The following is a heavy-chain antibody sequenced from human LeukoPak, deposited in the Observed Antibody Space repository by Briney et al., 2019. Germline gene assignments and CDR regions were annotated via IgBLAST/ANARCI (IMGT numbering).Heavy chain of an antibody. CDR2: ISSSSSYI. CDR3: ARAGQPIAVAGTIANY. Sequence: GGSLRLSCAASGFTFSSYSMNWVRQAPGKGLEWVSSISSSSSYIYYADSVKGRFTISRDNAKNSLYLQMNSLRAEDTAVYYCARAGQPIAVAGTIANYWGQGTLVTVSS. D-gene: IGHD6-19*01. J-gene: IGHJ4*02. CDR1: GFTFSSYS. V-gene: IGHV3-21*01.